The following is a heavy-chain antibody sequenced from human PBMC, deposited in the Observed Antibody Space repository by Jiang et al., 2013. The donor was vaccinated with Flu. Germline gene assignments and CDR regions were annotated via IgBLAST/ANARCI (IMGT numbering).Heavy chain of an antibody. CDR3: AKSCGGGSCYPTNWYLDL. CDR1: GFTFDDYA. V-gene: IGHV3-9*01. Sequence: VQLVESGGGLVQPGRSLRLSCAASGFTFDDYAMHWVRQAPGKGLEWVSGISWNSGSIGYADSVKGRFTISRDNAKNSLYLQMNSLRAEDTALYYCAKSCGGGSCYPTNWYLDLWGLAPWSLSPQ. D-gene: IGHD2-15*01. J-gene: IGHJ2*01. CDR2: ISWNSGSI.